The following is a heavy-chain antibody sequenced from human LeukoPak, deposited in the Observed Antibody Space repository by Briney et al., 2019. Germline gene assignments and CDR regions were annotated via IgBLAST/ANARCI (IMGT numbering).Heavy chain of an antibody. D-gene: IGHD5-12*01. CDR3: ARRGYSGYDSPLGY. V-gene: IGHV5-51*01. Sequence: RGESLQISCQGSGSSFTSYWIAWVRQLPGKGLEWMGIIYPGDSDTRYSPSFQGQVTISADKSIAYLQWGSLKASDTAMYYCARRGYSGYDSPLGYWGQGTLVTVSS. J-gene: IGHJ4*02. CDR2: IYPGDSDT. CDR1: GSSFTSYW.